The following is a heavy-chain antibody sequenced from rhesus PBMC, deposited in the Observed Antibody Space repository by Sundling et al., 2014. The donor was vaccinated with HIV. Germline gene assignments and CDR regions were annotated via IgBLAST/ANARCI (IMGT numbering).Heavy chain of an antibody. CDR3: AKESQGGYNWNYGLDS. CDR1: GFSFIGYT. CDR2: ISTGGTT. D-gene: IGHD1-26*01. Sequence: EVNLVESGGGLAKPGGSLRLSCAASGFSFIGYTMHWVRQAPGKGLERVSAISTGGTTYYADSVKGRFTISRDNSQKTLSLQISSLRTEDTAVYYCAKESQGGYNWNYGLDSWGQGVVVTVSS. J-gene: IGHJ6*01. V-gene: IGHV3-103*01.